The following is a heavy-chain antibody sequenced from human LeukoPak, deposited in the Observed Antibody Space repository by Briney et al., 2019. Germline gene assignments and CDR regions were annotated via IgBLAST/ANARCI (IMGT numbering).Heavy chain of an antibody. CDR2: ISSSSSNI. CDR1: GFTFSSYW. J-gene: IGHJ4*02. CDR3: ATSTAGRWYRDSHYFDY. V-gene: IGHV3-21*01. D-gene: IGHD4-23*01. Sequence: GGSLRLSCAASGFTFSSYWMSWVRQAPGKGLEWVSSISSSSSNIYYADSLRGRFTISRDNAKNSLYLQMNSLRAEDTAVYYCATSTAGRWYRDSHYFDYWGQGILVTVSS.